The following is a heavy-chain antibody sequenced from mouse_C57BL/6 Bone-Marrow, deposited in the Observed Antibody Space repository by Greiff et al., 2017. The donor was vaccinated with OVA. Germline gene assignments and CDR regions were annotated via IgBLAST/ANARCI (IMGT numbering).Heavy chain of an antibody. CDR2: IRSKSNNYAT. CDR1: GFSFNTYA. V-gene: IGHV10-1*01. CDR3: VAPLYAMDY. J-gene: IGHJ4*01. Sequence: LVESGGGLVQPKGSLKLSCAASGFSFNTYALNWVRQAPGKGLEWVGRIRSKSNNYATYYADSVKDRFTISKDDSESMLYLQMNKLKTEDTAMYYCVAPLYAMDYWGQGTSVTVSS.